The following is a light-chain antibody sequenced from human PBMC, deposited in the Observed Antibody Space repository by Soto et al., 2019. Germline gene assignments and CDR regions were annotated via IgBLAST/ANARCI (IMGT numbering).Light chain of an antibody. CDR3: QQYNNWPRT. V-gene: IGKV3-15*01. CDR2: SAP. J-gene: IGKJ1*01. Sequence: EIVMTQSPATLSVSPGERATLSCRASQSVSSNLAWYQQKPGQAPRLLIYSAPTRATGIPARFSGSGSGKEFTLTISSLQSEDFAVYYCQQYNNWPRTFGQGTKVEIK. CDR1: QSVSSN.